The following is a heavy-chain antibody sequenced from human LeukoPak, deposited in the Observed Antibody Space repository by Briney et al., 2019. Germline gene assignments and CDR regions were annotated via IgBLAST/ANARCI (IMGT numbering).Heavy chain of an antibody. J-gene: IGHJ6*03. CDR1: GYTFTSYY. V-gene: IGHV1-46*01. CDR3: ASSPTYGDILYYYYYYMDV. Sequence: ASVKVSCKASGYTFTSYYMHWVRQAPGQGLEWMGIINPSGGSTSYAQKFQGRVTMTRDTSTSTVYMELSSLRSEDTAVYYCASSPTYGDILYYYYYYMDVWGKGTTVTVSS. D-gene: IGHD4-17*01. CDR2: INPSGGST.